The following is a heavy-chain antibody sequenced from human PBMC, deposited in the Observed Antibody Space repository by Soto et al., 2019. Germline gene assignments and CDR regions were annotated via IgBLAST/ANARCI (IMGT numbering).Heavy chain of an antibody. Sequence: GGSLRLSCAASGFTVSSNYMSWVRQAPGKGLEWVSVIYSGGSTYYADSVKGRFTISRDNSKNTLYLQMNSLRAEDTAVYYCARELSNWNRREIDAFDIWGQGTMVTVSS. CDR2: IYSGGST. J-gene: IGHJ3*02. CDR1: GFTVSSNY. D-gene: IGHD1-20*01. V-gene: IGHV3-53*01. CDR3: ARELSNWNRREIDAFDI.